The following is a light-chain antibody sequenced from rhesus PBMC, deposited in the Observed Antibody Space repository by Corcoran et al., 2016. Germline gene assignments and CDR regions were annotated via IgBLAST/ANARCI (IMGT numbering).Light chain of an antibody. CDR1: QSVGRS. Sequence: QLILTQSPATLSLSPGERATLSCRASQSVGRSLAWYQQKPGQAPRLLIYAASTRASELPDRFSGSESGTEFTLTISSLEPEDFAVYYCQKYSASPYIFGQGTKVEIK. CDR2: AAS. J-gene: IGKJ2*01. V-gene: IGKV3-53*01. CDR3: QKYSASPYI.